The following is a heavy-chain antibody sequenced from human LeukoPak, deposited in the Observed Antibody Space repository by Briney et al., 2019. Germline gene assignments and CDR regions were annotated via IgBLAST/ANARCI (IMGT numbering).Heavy chain of an antibody. CDR3: ARAPKRWLQFTYFDY. D-gene: IGHD5-24*01. Sequence: SETLSLTCTVSGGAISDYYWSWMRQPPGKGLEWIGYIYYSGSTNYNPSLKSRVTISVDTSKNQFSLKLSSVTAADTAVYYCARAPKRWLQFTYFDYWGQGTLVTVSS. CDR2: IYYSGST. CDR1: GGAISDYY. V-gene: IGHV4-59*01. J-gene: IGHJ4*02.